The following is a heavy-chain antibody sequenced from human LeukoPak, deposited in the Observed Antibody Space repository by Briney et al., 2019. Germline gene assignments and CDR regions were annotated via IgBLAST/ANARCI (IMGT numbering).Heavy chain of an antibody. V-gene: IGHV4-30-2*01. CDR3: ARVNQEDYYDSSGYYSPFDF. CDR1: DGSITTDDYF. Sequence: SETLSVTCTVSDGSITTDDYFWSWIRQPPGKGLEWIGYISHRGRTYSNPSLESRLTMSVDRSQNQFFLKLSSVTAADTAVYYCARVNQEDYYDSSGYYSPFDFWGQGTLVTVSS. D-gene: IGHD3-22*01. CDR2: ISHRGRT. J-gene: IGHJ4*02.